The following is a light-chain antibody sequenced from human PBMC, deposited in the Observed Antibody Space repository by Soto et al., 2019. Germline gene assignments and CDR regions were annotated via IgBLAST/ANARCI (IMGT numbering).Light chain of an antibody. V-gene: IGKV3-11*01. CDR1: QSVGSS. CDR2: AAS. J-gene: IGKJ4*01. Sequence: EIVLTQSPATLSLSPGERATLSCRASQSVGSSLAWYQQKLGQAPRLLIYAASDRATGIPGRFSGSGSGTDFTLIISSLEPEDFAVYYCQQFSSYPLPFGGGTKVDI. CDR3: QQFSSYPLP.